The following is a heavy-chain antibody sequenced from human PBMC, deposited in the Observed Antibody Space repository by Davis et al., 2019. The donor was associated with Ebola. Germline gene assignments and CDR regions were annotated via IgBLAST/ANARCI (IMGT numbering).Heavy chain of an antibody. CDR1: GYTFTSYA. Sequence: SVKVSCKASGYTFTSYAISWVRQAPGQGLEWMGGIIPIFGTANYAQKFQGRVTITADESTSTAYMELSSLRSEDTAVYYCARDRNPTYYYDSSGYYSFDYWGQGTLVTVSS. V-gene: IGHV1-69*13. CDR2: IIPIFGTA. J-gene: IGHJ4*02. CDR3: ARDRNPTYYYDSSGYYSFDY. D-gene: IGHD3-22*01.